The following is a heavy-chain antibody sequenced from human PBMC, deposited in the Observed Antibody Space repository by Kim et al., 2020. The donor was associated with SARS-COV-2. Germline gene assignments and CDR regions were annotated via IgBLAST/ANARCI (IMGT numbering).Heavy chain of an antibody. CDR3: TRDRGLELWLQYAMDV. CDR1: GYTFTTFG. Sequence: ASVKVSCEASGYTFTTFGISWVRLAPGQGLEWMGWISAYNGYTNYAQKLRGRVTMTTDTSTSTAFMELTSLTSDDTGVYFCTRDRGLELWLQYAMDVWGQ. J-gene: IGHJ6*01. D-gene: IGHD6-19*01. CDR2: ISAYNGYT. V-gene: IGHV1-18*01.